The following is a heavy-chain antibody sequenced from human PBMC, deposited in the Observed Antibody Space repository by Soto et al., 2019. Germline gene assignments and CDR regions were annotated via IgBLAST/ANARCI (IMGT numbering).Heavy chain of an antibody. J-gene: IGHJ4*02. Sequence: SVKDSCQLSRCIHRELSMHWVRQSPGKGLEWMGGFDPEVGETIYTQRFEGRVTITEDTSKDTAYLELSSLSSEDAAIYYCASPDVSRDDISVPDYWGQGTLVTVSS. CDR1: RCIHRELS. CDR3: ASPDVSRDDISVPDY. V-gene: IGHV1-24*01. D-gene: IGHD3-9*01. CDR2: FDPEVGET.